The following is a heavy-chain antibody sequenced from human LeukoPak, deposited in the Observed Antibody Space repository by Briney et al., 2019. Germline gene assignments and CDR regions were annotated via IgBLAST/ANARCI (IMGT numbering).Heavy chain of an antibody. J-gene: IGHJ4*02. CDR2: INSDGSSI. CDR3: VRALMCDQDY. CDR1: GFTFSSSW. V-gene: IGHV3-74*01. Sequence: QPGGSLRLSCAASGFTFSSSWMHWVRQAPGKGLVWVSRINSDGSSIAYADSVKGRFIISRDNAKNTLYLQMDSLRAEDTAVYYCVRALMCDQDYWGQGTLVTVSS.